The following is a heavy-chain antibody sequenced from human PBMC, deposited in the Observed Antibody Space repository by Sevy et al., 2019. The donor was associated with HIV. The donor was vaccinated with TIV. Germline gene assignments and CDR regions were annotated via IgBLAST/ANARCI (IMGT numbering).Heavy chain of an antibody. V-gene: IGHV3-30*18. CDR3: AKVKSSWYSDPYYFDY. J-gene: IGHJ4*02. D-gene: IGHD6-13*01. CDR1: GFTFSSYG. Sequence: GGSLRLSCAASGFTFSSYGMHWVRQAPGKGLEWVAVISYDGSNKYYADSVKGRFTISRDNSKNTLYLQMNSLRPEDTAVYYCAKVKSSWYSDPYYFDYWGQGTLVTVSS. CDR2: ISYDGSNK.